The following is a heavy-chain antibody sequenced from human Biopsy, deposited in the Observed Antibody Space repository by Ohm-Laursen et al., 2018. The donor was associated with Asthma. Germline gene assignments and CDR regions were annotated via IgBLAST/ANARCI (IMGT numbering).Heavy chain of an antibody. V-gene: IGHV1-18*04. D-gene: IGHD5-24*01. CDR1: GYTFRSYG. Sequence: SVKVSCKVSGYTFRSYGVSWVRQAPGQGLEWMGWINPFTGDTHFGQKFQGRVTMTTDTSTDTAYMELRSLRSDDTAVYYCARHPYNFGGFDYWGQGSLVLVSS. CDR2: INPFTGDT. CDR3: ARHPYNFGGFDY. J-gene: IGHJ4*02.